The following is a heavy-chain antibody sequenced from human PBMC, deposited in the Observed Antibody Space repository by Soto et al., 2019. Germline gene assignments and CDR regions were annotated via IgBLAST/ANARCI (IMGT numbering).Heavy chain of an antibody. V-gene: IGHV3-21*01. CDR2: ISSSSSYI. D-gene: IGHD6-19*01. CDR1: GFTFSSYS. CDR3: AREGARPYSSGWPFLDY. Sequence: EVQLVESGGGLVKPGGSLRLSCAASGFTFSSYSMNWVRQAPGKGLEWVSSISSSSSYIYYADSVKGRFTISRDNAKNSLYLQMNSRRAEDTAVYYCAREGARPYSSGWPFLDYWGQGTLVTVSS. J-gene: IGHJ4*02.